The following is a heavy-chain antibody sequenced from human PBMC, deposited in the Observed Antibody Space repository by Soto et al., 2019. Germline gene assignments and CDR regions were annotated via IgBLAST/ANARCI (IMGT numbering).Heavy chain of an antibody. CDR3: ARGKGTHRY. CDR2: IFYNGTT. J-gene: IGHJ4*02. CDR1: GVSLTSYY. Sequence: SETLSLTCSVSGVSLTSYYWSWIRQTPGKTLEWIGCIFYNGTTNYNPSLKSRVTISLDMSKNQFSLKLKSVSAEDTALYYCARGKGTHRYWGQGTLVTV. V-gene: IGHV4-59*01. D-gene: IGHD3-10*01.